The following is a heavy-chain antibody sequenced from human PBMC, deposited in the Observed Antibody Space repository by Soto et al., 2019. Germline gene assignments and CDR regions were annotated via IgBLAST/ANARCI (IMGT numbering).Heavy chain of an antibody. D-gene: IGHD4-4*01. CDR3: ARGMTTVTTIDY. CDR1: GDTGSSPSAA. Sequence: SHTRSLIIAFSGDTGSSPSAAWKWIRQFPSIGIEWLGRTYYRSKWYNDYAVSVKSRITINPDTSKNQFSLQLNSVTPEDTAVYYCARGMTTVTTIDYWGQGTLVTVSS. J-gene: IGHJ4*02. CDR2: TYYRSKWYN. V-gene: IGHV6-1*01.